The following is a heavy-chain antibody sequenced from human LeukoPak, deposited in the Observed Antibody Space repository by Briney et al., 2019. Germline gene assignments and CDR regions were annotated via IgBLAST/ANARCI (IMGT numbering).Heavy chain of an antibody. V-gene: IGHV3-30*04. CDR2: ISYDGRNK. CDR1: GFTFSSYA. Sequence: GGPLRLSCASSGFTFSSYAMHWVRQAPGKGLEWVAVISYDGRNKYYADSVKGRFTISRDNSKNTLYVQMNSLRAEYRAVYYCARLETYYDFWSGLIYWGQGTLVTVSS. CDR3: ARLETYYDFWSGLIY. J-gene: IGHJ4*02. D-gene: IGHD3-3*01.